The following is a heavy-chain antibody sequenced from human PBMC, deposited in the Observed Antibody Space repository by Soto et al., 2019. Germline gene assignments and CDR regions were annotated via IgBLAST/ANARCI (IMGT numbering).Heavy chain of an antibody. V-gene: IGHV4-31*03. CDR2: GNS. D-gene: IGHD3-22*01. CDR1: GASISSAAYY. CDR3: ARGKRYSDSGSYVRGAYDI. Sequence: QVQLQESGPGLVKPSQTLSLTCTVSGASISSAAYYWTWIRQHPGRGLELIGYGNSYSNPSLRSRVTIALDSSKYHFSLSLRSLTAADTAVYYCARGKRYSDSGSYVRGAYDIWGRGTLVTVSS. J-gene: IGHJ3*02.